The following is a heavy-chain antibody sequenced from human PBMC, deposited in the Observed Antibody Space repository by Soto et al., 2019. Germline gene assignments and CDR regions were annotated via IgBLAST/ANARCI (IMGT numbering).Heavy chain of an antibody. J-gene: IGHJ4*02. CDR3: ARDSGNLGNWAYFLDY. V-gene: IGHV1-18*01. CDR2: ISAYNGNT. Sequence: QGQLVQSGAEVKKGASVKVSCKASGYTFTSFGISWVRQAPGQGLEWMGWISAYNGNTNYAQKVQGRVTMTTDTSTSTAYMELRSLRSDDTAVYYCARDSGNLGNWAYFLDYWGQGTLVTVSS. D-gene: IGHD7-27*01. CDR1: GYTFTSFG.